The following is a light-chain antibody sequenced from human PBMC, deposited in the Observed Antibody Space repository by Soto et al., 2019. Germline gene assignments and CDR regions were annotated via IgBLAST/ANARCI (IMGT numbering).Light chain of an antibody. V-gene: IGLV2-23*01. CDR2: EDN. CDR3: CAYAGGSTYVL. CDR1: SSDIGSYNL. Sequence: QSVLTQPASVSGSPGQSLTISCIGTSSDIGSYNLVSWHQQHPGTAPKLLISEDNKRPSGVPNRFSGSKSGNTASLTIAGLQADDEAVYYCCAYAGGSTYVLFGGGTKVTVL. J-gene: IGLJ2*01.